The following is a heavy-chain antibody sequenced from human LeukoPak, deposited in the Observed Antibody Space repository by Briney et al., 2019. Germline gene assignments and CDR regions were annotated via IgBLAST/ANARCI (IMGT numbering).Heavy chain of an antibody. V-gene: IGHV1-2*02. CDR1: GYTFTGYY. J-gene: IGHJ3*02. CDR3: ARSGAYYDSSRSHDAFDI. Sequence: WASVKVSCKASGYTFTGYYMHWVRQAPGQGLEWMGGINPNSGGTNYAQKFQGRVTMTRDTSISTAYMELSRLRSDDTAVYYCARSGAYYDSSRSHDAFDIWGQGTMVTVSS. D-gene: IGHD3-22*01. CDR2: INPNSGGT.